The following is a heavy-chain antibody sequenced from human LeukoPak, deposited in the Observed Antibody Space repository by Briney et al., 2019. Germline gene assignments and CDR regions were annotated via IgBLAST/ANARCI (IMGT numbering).Heavy chain of an antibody. CDR1: GDSTSNFY. CDR2: IHYSGSS. CDR3: ALAPNSNWFDF. Sequence: SETLSLTCTVSGDSTSNFYWNWIRQSPGKGLEWIGNIHYSGSSVYNPSLKSRGTISIDTSRRQFFLKLASVTAAVTAVYFCALAPNSNWFDFWGPGTLVTVSS. D-gene: IGHD2-8*01. J-gene: IGHJ5*01. V-gene: IGHV4-59*03.